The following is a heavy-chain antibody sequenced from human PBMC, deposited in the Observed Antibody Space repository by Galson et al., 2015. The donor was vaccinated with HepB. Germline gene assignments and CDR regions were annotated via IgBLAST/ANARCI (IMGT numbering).Heavy chain of an antibody. Sequence: SLRLSCAASGFTFDDYAIHWVRQVPGKGLEWVSGISWNSGSLGYVDSVKGRFTIYRDNAKNSLYLQMNSLRAEDTALYYCVKSLDYDFWSGYEYWGQGTLVTVSS. V-gene: IGHV3-9*01. CDR2: ISWNSGSL. J-gene: IGHJ4*02. CDR3: VKSLDYDFWSGYEY. CDR1: GFTFDDYA. D-gene: IGHD3-3*01.